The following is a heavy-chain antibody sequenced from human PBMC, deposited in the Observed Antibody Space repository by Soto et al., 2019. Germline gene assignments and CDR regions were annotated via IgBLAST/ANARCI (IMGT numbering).Heavy chain of an antibody. CDR3: ARPADHYYYYGMDV. J-gene: IGHJ6*02. CDR2: IYYSGST. CDR1: GGSISSSSYY. Sequence: SETLSLTCTVSGGSISSSSYYWGWIRQPPGKGLEWIGSIYYSGSTYYNPSLKSRVTISVDTSKNQFSLKLSSVTAADTAVYYCARPADHYYYYGMDVWGQGTTVTVSS. V-gene: IGHV4-39*01.